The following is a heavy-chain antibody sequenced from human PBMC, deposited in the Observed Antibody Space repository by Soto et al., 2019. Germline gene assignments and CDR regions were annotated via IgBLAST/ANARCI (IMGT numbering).Heavy chain of an antibody. CDR3: AAGYLYHTSFDF. CDR1: GFTFSDYY. V-gene: IGHV3-11*01. D-gene: IGHD5-18*01. Sequence: QVQLVESGGGLVKPGGSLRLSCAASGFTFSDYYMSWIRQAPGKGLEWISYITSSGTTIYYAASVKGRFTISRDNAKNSLYLEMDSLRAEDTAVYYCAAGYLYHTSFDFWGQGTLVTVSS. CDR2: ITSSGTTI. J-gene: IGHJ4*02.